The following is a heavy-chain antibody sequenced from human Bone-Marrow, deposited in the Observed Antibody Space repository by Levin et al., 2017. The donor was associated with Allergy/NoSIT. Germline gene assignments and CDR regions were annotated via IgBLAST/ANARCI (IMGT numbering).Heavy chain of an antibody. D-gene: IGHD6-13*01. CDR2: ITISGGSA. CDR1: GFTYGGFA. Sequence: SGGSLRLSCAASGFTYGGFAMTWVRQAPGKGLEWVSSITISGGSAYYADSVTGRSTVTRDNYKNMLYLQMNSLRANDTAMYYCARASSSWPYYFDYWGQGALVTVSS. V-gene: IGHV3-23*01. J-gene: IGHJ4*02. CDR3: ARASSSWPYYFDY.